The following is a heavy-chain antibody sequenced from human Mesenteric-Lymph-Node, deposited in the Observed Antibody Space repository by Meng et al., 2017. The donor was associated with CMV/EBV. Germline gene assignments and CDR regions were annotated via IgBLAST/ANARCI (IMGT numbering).Heavy chain of an antibody. J-gene: IGHJ4*02. Sequence: VQLRWLGADLVKPSVPHCLSCSVYGGSFSGAYWSWIRQPPRKGLEWMGEINHSGSTNYNPSLNSRVTISVDTSKHQFSLKLRSVPAADMAVYYCARHQRWLKSERGFNYWGQGTLVTVSS. D-gene: IGHD4-23*01. CDR1: GGSFSGAY. CDR2: INHSGST. CDR3: ARHQRWLKSERGFNY. V-gene: IGHV4-34*01.